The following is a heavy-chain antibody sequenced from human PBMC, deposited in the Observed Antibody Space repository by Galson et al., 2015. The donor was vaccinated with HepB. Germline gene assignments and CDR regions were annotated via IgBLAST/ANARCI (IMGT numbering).Heavy chain of an antibody. J-gene: IGHJ4*02. V-gene: IGHV3-23*01. Sequence: SLRLSCAASGFTFSSYAMSWVRQAPGKGLEWVSAISGSGGSTYYADSVKGRFTISRDNSKNTLYLQMNSLRAEDTAVYYCANMGEGYSSGWYNLAFDYWGQGTLVTVSS. CDR2: ISGSGGST. CDR1: GFTFSSYA. D-gene: IGHD6-19*01. CDR3: ANMGEGYSSGWYNLAFDY.